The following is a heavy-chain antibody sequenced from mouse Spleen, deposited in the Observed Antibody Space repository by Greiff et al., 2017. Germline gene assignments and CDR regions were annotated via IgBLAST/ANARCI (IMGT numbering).Heavy chain of an antibody. CDR3: ARYDGYLDYFDY. CDR2: FHPYNDDT. Sequence: QVQLKESGAELVKPGASVKMSCKASGYTFTTYPIEWMKQNHGKSLEWIGNFHPYNDDTKYNEKFKGKATLTVEKSSSTVYLELSRLTSDDSAVYYCARYDGYLDYFDYWGQGTTLTVSS. V-gene: IGHV1-47*01. J-gene: IGHJ2*01. D-gene: IGHD2-3*01. CDR1: GYTFTTYP.